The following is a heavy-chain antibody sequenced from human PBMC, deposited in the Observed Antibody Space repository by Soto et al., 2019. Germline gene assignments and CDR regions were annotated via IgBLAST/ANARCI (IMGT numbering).Heavy chain of an antibody. CDR2: INPNSGGT. J-gene: IGHJ6*02. V-gene: IGHV1-2*04. D-gene: IGHD6-6*01. Sequence: ASVKVSCKASGYTFTGYYMHWVRQAPGQGLEWMGWINPNSGGTNYAQKFQGWVTMTMDTSISTAYMELSRLRSDDTAVYYCARGEYSSSNGMDVWGQGTTVTVSS. CDR1: GYTFTGYY. CDR3: ARGEYSSSNGMDV.